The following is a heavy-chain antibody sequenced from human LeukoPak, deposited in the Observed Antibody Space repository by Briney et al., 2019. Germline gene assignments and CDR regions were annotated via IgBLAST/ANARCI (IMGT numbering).Heavy chain of an antibody. CDR3: ARTHYYGSGSAPDWFDP. J-gene: IGHJ5*02. Sequence: KSSETLSLTCTASGGSISSSSYYWGWIRQPPGKGLEWIGSIYYSGSTYYNPSLKSRVTISVDTSKNQFSLKLSSVTAADTAVYYCARTHYYGSGSAPDWFDPWGQGTLVTVSS. V-gene: IGHV4-39*07. CDR1: GGSISSSSYY. D-gene: IGHD3-10*01. CDR2: IYYSGST.